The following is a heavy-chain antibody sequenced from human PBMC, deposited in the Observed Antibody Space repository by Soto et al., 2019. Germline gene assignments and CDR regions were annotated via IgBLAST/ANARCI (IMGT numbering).Heavy chain of an antibody. D-gene: IGHD3-22*01. CDR1: GYTFTSYA. V-gene: IGHV1-3*01. CDR3: ARDMAVPRWNIDSRGYHRGIDY. Sequence: ASLKVSCKASGYTFTSYAMHWVRQAPGQRLEWMGWINAGNGNTKYSQKFQGRVTITRDTSASTAYMELSSLRSEDTAVYYCARDMAVPRWNIDSRGYHRGIDYWGQGTLVNVSS. J-gene: IGHJ4*02. CDR2: INAGNGNT.